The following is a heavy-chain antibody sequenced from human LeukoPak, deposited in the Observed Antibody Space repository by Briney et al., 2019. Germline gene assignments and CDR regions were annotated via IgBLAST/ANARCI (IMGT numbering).Heavy chain of an antibody. Sequence: KSGGSLRLSCAASEFTFISYSMNWVRQAPGKGLEWVSSISSSSRYIYYADLVKGRFTISRDNAKNSLYLQMNSLRAEDTAIYYCTRDFYCSGGSCYSYGMDVWGQGTTVTVSS. CDR1: EFTFISYS. J-gene: IGHJ6*02. V-gene: IGHV3-21*01. CDR2: ISSSSRYI. CDR3: TRDFYCSGGSCYSYGMDV. D-gene: IGHD2-15*01.